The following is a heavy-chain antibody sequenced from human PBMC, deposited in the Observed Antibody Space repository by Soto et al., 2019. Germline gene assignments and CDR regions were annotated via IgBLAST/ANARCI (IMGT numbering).Heavy chain of an antibody. Sequence: QVQLVQSGAEVKKPGASVKVSCKASGYTFTSYGISWVRQAPGQGLEWMGWISAYNGNTNYAQKLQGRVTMTTDTSTSTAYMELRSLRSDDTAAYYCARDPRVPAAIKVPAFDIWGQGTMVTVSS. J-gene: IGHJ3*02. CDR2: ISAYNGNT. CDR3: ARDPRVPAAIKVPAFDI. CDR1: GYTFTSYG. D-gene: IGHD2-2*02. V-gene: IGHV1-18*04.